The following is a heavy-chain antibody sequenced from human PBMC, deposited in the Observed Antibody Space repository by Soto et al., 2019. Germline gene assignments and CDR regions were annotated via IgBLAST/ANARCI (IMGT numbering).Heavy chain of an antibody. V-gene: IGHV3-49*03. J-gene: IGHJ3*02. CDR3: TRNYDSSGYPPLSFDI. CDR2: IRSKAYGGTT. CDR1: GFTFGDYA. Sequence: GGSLRLSCTASGFTFGDYAMSWFRQAPGKGLEWVGFIRSKAYGGTTEYAASVKGRFTISRDDSKSIAYLQMNSLKTEDTAVYYCTRNYDSSGYPPLSFDIWGQGTMVTVSS. D-gene: IGHD3-22*01.